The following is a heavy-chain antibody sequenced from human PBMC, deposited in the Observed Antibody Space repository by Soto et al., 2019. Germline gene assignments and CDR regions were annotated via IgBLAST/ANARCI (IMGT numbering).Heavy chain of an antibody. V-gene: IGHV3-30*18. D-gene: IGHD2-8*01. Sequence: GGSLILSCLASGFTFSSYCMHWVRQAPGKGLEWVAVISYDGSNKYYPDSVKGRFTISRDNSKNTLYLQMNSLRAEDTAVYYCAKELFDTNGVDFWGQGTLVTVSS. CDR3: AKELFDTNGVDF. CDR2: ISYDGSNK. CDR1: GFTFSSYC. J-gene: IGHJ4*02.